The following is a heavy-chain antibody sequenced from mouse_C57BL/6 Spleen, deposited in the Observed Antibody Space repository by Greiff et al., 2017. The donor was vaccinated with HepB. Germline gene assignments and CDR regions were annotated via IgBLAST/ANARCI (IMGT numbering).Heavy chain of an antibody. Sequence: EVQVVESGEGLVKPGGSLKLSCAASGFTFSSYAMSWVRQTPEKRLEWVAYISSGGDYIYYADTVKGRFTISRDNARNTLYLQMSSLKSEDTAMYYCTRESKSLVLLGYFDVWGTGTTVTVSS. CDR3: TRESKSLVLLGYFDV. V-gene: IGHV5-9-1*02. D-gene: IGHD1-1*01. CDR2: ISSGGDYI. CDR1: GFTFSSYA. J-gene: IGHJ1*03.